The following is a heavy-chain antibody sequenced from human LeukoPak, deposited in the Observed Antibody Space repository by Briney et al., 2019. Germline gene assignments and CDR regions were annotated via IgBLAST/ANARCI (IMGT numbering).Heavy chain of an antibody. Sequence: GGSLRLSCAASGFTFSSYAMSWVRQAPGKGLEWVSVIYSGVSTYYADSVKGRFTISRDNSKNTLYLQMNSLRAEDTAVYYCARSDGIAAAGPFDYWGQGTLVTVSS. V-gene: IGHV3-53*01. CDR3: ARSDGIAAAGPFDY. CDR2: IYSGVST. D-gene: IGHD6-13*01. CDR1: GFTFSSYA. J-gene: IGHJ4*02.